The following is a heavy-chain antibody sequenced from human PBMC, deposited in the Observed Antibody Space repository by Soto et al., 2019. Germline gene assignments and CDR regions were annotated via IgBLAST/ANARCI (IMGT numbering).Heavy chain of an antibody. CDR3: ARGRGGEQLVDYYYYGMDV. CDR1: GGSFSGYY. J-gene: IGHJ6*02. CDR2: INHSGST. Sequence: KTSETLSLTCAVYGGSFSGYYWSWIRQPPGKGLEWIGEINHSGSTNYNPSLKSRVAISVDTSKNQFSLKLSSVTAADTAVYYCARGRGGEQLVDYYYYGMDVWGQGTTVTVSS. V-gene: IGHV4-34*01. D-gene: IGHD6-6*01.